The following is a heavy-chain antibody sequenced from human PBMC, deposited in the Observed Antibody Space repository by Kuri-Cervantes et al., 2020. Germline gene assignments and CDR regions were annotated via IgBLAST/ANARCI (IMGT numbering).Heavy chain of an antibody. D-gene: IGHD5-24*01. CDR3: AKDRSRDGYTFDY. Sequence: GESLKISCAASGFTFSIYGMHWVRQAPGKGLEWVTVIWYDGSKKYYADSVKGRFTISRDNSKNTLYLQMNSLRAEDTAVYYCAKDRSRDGYTFDYWGQGTLVTVSS. CDR1: GFTFSIYG. CDR2: IWYDGSKK. V-gene: IGHV3-30*02. J-gene: IGHJ4*02.